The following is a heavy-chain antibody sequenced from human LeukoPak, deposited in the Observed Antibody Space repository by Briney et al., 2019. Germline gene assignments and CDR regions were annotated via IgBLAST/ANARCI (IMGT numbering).Heavy chain of an antibody. J-gene: IGHJ3*02. CDR2: IYPGDSDT. V-gene: IGHV5-51*01. CDR3: ARLRYSGSYSREAPAFDI. Sequence: GESLKISCKGSGYSFTSYWIGWVRQMPGKGLEWMGIIYPGDSDTRYSPSFQGQVTISADKSISTAYLQWSSLKASDTAMYYCARLRYSGSYSREAPAFDIWGQGTTVTVSS. CDR1: GYSFTSYW. D-gene: IGHD1-26*01.